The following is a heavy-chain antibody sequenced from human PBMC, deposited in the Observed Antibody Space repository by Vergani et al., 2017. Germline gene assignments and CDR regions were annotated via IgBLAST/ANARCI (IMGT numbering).Heavy chain of an antibody. Sequence: EVQLVESGGDLVQPGRSLRLSCTASGFTFGYYAMDWFRQAPGQGLEWVGGIRSKAYGQATIYAASVKGRFTISRDDSKSIAYLQMNNLQTEDTAMYYCVRDQVTMLRGSDAFDIWGQGTMVTVSS. CDR1: GFTFGYYA. D-gene: IGHD3-10*01. CDR3: VRDQVTMLRGSDAFDI. CDR2: IRSKAYGQAT. V-gene: IGHV3-49*03. J-gene: IGHJ3*02.